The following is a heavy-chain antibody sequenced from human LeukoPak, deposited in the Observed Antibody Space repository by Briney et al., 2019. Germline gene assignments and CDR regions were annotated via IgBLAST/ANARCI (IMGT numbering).Heavy chain of an antibody. Sequence: GGSLRLSCAASGFTFSSYELNWVRQAPGKGLEWVSYISSSGSTIYYADSVKGRFTISRDNAKNSLYLQMNSLRAEDTAVYYCASSTRTRLQPDYWGQGTLVNVSS. CDR3: ASSTRTRLQPDY. CDR2: ISSSGSTI. V-gene: IGHV3-48*03. CDR1: GFTFSSYE. D-gene: IGHD4-11*01. J-gene: IGHJ4*02.